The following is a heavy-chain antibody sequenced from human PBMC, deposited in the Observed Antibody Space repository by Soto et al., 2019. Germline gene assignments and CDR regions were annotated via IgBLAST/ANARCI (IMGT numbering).Heavy chain of an antibody. D-gene: IGHD1-26*01. Sequence: EVQLVESGGGLVQPGGSLRLCCAASGFTFSSYWMYWVRQAPGKGLVWVSRIKTDGSTTSYADSVKGRFTVSRDNARDKLYLQMNSLRAEDTAVYYCAKDMSSVPEYWGQGTLVTVSS. CDR3: AKDMSSVPEY. CDR2: IKTDGSTT. J-gene: IGHJ4*02. V-gene: IGHV3-74*01. CDR1: GFTFSSYW.